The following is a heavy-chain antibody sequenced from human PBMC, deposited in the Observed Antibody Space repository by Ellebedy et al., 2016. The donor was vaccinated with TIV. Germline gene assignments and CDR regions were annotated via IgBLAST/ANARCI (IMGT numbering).Heavy chain of an antibody. CDR1: GYTLTELS. V-gene: IGHV1-24*01. J-gene: IGHJ3*02. Sequence: ASVKVSCXVSGYTLTELSMHWVRQAPGKGLEWMGGFDPEDGETIYAQKFQGRVTMTEDTSTDTAYMELSSLRSEDTAVYYCATASIVRGLGGDAFDIWGQGTMVTVSS. CDR3: ATASIVRGLGGDAFDI. CDR2: FDPEDGET. D-gene: IGHD3-10*02.